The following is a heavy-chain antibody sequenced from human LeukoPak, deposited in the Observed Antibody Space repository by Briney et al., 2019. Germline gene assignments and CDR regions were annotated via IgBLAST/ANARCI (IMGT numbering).Heavy chain of an antibody. CDR2: ISAYNGNT. CDR1: GYTFTSYG. D-gene: IGHD6-13*01. J-gene: IGHJ5*02. V-gene: IGHV1-18*01. CDR3: ARGRSSYSSSWYGFDP. Sequence: ASVTVSCMASGYTFTSYGISWLRQAPGQGLEWMGWISAYNGNTNYAQKLQGRVTMTTVTSTSTAHMELSSLRSEDTAVYYCARGRSSYSSSWYGFDPWGQGTLVTVSP.